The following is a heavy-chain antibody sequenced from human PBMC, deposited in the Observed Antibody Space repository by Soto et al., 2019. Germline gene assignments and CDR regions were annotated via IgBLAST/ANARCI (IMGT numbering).Heavy chain of an antibody. CDR2: IIPIFGTA. CDR1: GGTFSSYA. V-gene: IGHV1-69*01. J-gene: IGHJ4*02. CDR3: ASRGAKTTLAY. D-gene: IGHD4-17*01. Sequence: QVQLVQSGAEVKKPGSSVKVSCKASGGTFSSYAISWVRQAPGQGLEWMGGIIPIFGTANYAQKFQGRVTITADEATSTADMELSSLRSEDTAVYYCASRGAKTTLAYWGQGTLVTVSS.